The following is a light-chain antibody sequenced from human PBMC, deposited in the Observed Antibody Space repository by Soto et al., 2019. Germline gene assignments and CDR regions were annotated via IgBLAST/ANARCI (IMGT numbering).Light chain of an antibody. J-gene: IGLJ2*01. V-gene: IGLV2-8*01. Sequence: QSALTQPPSASGSPGQSVTISCTGTSSEVGGYNYVSWYQQHPGKAPKLMIYEVSKWPSGVPDRFSGSKSGNTASLTVSGLQAEDEADYYCSSYAGSNIVFGGGTKVTVL. CDR1: SSEVGGYNY. CDR3: SSYAGSNIV. CDR2: EVS.